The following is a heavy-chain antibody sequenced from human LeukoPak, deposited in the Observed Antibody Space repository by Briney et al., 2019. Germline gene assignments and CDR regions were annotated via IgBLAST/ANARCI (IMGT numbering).Heavy chain of an antibody. V-gene: IGHV3-74*01. CDR1: GNYW. CDR3: VSFYETY. J-gene: IGHJ4*02. CDR2: INSDGSWT. Sequence: GGSLRLSCAASGNYWMHWVRQAPGKGLVWVSHINSDGSWTSYADSVKGRFTISKDNAKNTVYLQMNSLRAEDTAVYYCVSFYETYWGRRTLVTVSS. D-gene: IGHD2/OR15-2a*01.